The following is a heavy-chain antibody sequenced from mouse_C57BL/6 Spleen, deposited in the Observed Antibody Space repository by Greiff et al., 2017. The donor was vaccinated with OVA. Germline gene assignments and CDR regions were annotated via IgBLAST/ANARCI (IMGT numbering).Heavy chain of an antibody. CDR2: IYPRDGST. CDR1: GYTFTDHT. CDR3: AREAIYYYGRSPAMDY. V-gene: IGHV1-78*01. J-gene: IGHJ4*01. Sequence: VQLQQSDAELVKPGASVKISCKVSGYTFTDHTIHWMKQRPEQGLEWIGYIYPRDGSTKYNEKFKGKATLTADKSSSTAYMQLNSLTSEDSAVYFCAREAIYYYGRSPAMDYWGQGTSVTVSS. D-gene: IGHD1-1*01.